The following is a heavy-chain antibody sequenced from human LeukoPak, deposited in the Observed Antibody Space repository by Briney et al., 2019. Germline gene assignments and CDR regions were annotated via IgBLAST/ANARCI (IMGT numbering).Heavy chain of an antibody. CDR3: TRLMTTVTHSFDY. CDR2: IRSKAYGGTT. J-gene: IGHJ4*02. CDR1: GFTFGDYA. D-gene: IGHD4-17*01. V-gene: IGHV3-49*04. Sequence: GRSLRLSCTASGFTFGDYAMSWVRQAPGKGLEWVGFIRSKAYGGTTEYAASVKGRFTISRDDSKSIAYLQMNSLKTEDTAVYYCTRLMTTVTHSFDYWGQGTLVTVSS.